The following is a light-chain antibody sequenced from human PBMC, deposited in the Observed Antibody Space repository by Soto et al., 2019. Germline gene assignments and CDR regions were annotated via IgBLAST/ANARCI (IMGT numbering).Light chain of an antibody. CDR1: QSVSSY. CDR2: DAS. Sequence: EIVLTQSPATLSLSPGERATLSCRASQSVSSYLAWYQQKPGQAPRLLIYDASNRATGIPARFSGSGSGTDFTLTISSLEPEDFAVYYCQQRSNWFTFGGGTKVDNK. V-gene: IGKV3-11*01. CDR3: QQRSNWFT. J-gene: IGKJ4*01.